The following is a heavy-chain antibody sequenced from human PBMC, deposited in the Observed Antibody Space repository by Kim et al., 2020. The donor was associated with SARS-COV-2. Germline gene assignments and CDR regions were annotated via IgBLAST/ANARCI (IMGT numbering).Heavy chain of an antibody. Sequence: SFQGQVTISADKSISTAYLQWSSLKASDTAMYYCARATAYSSSPNWFDPWGQGTLVTVSS. D-gene: IGHD6-13*01. CDR3: ARATAYSSSPNWFDP. J-gene: IGHJ5*02. V-gene: IGHV5-51*01.